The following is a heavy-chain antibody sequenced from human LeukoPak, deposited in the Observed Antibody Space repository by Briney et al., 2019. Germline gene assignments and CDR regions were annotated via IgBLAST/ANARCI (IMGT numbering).Heavy chain of an antibody. J-gene: IGHJ4*02. Sequence: GGSLRLSCAASGFTFSGYGLNRVRRAPGKGLEWVSYIGPGSTTIYYADSVKGRFTISRDNAGNSLNLQMNSLRDEDTAVYYCARELYQLLPDYWGQGTLVTVSS. D-gene: IGHD2-2*01. CDR1: GFTFSGYG. CDR3: ARELYQLLPDY. V-gene: IGHV3-48*02. CDR2: IGPGSTTI.